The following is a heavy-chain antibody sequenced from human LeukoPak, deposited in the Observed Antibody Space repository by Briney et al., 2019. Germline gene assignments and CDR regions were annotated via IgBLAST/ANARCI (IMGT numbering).Heavy chain of an antibody. V-gene: IGHV4-34*01. D-gene: IGHD2-15*01. J-gene: IGHJ4*02. CDR3: ASVGYCSGGSCYYFDY. Sequence: PSETLSLTCAVYGGSFSGYYWSCIRQPPGKGLEWIGEINHSGSTNYNPSLKSRVTISVDTSKNQFSLKLSSVTAADTAVYYCASVGYCSGGSCYYFDYWGQGTLVTVSS. CDR1: GGSFSGYY. CDR2: INHSGST.